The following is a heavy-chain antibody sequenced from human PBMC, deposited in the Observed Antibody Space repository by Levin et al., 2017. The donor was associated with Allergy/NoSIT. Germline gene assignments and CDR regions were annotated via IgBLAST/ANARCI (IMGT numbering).Heavy chain of an antibody. CDR3: ARLEQWLLLGNYYFEH. V-gene: IGHV4-59*08. CDR1: GDSINNYY. CDR2: AYHNGKT. J-gene: IGHJ4*02. Sequence: GSLRLTCSVSGDSINNYYWGWIRQPPGKGLEWMGYAYHNGKTNYNPSLKSRVTISVDTSKNQFSLKVRSVTAADTAVYYCARLEQWLLLGNYYFEHWGQGALVTVSA. D-gene: IGHD6-19*01.